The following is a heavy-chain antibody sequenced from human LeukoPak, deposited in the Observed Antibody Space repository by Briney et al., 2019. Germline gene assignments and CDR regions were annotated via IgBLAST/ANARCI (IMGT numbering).Heavy chain of an antibody. CDR3: AKNGASSTSPRDY. Sequence: GGSLRLSCAASGFTFSSYAMSWVRQAPGKGLEWVSAISGSGGSTYYADSVKGRFTISRDNSKNTLYLQMNSLRAEDAAVYYCAKNGASSTSPRDYWGQGTLVTVSS. V-gene: IGHV3-23*01. CDR1: GFTFSSYA. D-gene: IGHD2-2*01. J-gene: IGHJ4*02. CDR2: ISGSGGST.